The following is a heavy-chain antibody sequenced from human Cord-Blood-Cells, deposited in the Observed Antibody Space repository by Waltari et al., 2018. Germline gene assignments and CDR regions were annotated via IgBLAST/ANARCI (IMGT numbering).Heavy chain of an antibody. CDR3: AHRLTIFGVVTHDAFDI. Sequence: QITLKESGPTLVKPTQTLTLTCTFSGFSLSPSGVGVGWIRPPHGKALEWLALISWDDDKRYSPSLKSRLTITKDTSKNQVVLTMTNMDPVDTATYYCAHRLTIFGVVTHDAFDIWGQGTMVTVSS. CDR1: GFSLSPSGVG. CDR2: ISWDDDK. D-gene: IGHD3-3*01. V-gene: IGHV2-5*02. J-gene: IGHJ3*02.